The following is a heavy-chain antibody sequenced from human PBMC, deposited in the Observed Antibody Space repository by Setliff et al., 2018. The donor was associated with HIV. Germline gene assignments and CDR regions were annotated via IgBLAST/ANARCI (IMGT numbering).Heavy chain of an antibody. D-gene: IGHD3-10*01. Sequence: SETLSLTCGVYGGSFRGHYWSWIRQPPGKGMEWIGEISHSGSTNYNPSLKSRVTVSVDSSKNQFSLRLTSVTAADTAVYFCARSSAAGGGWFGELWITYYFDSWGQGTLVTVSS. J-gene: IGHJ4*02. CDR1: GGSFRGHY. CDR2: ISHSGST. CDR3: ARSSAAGGGWFGELWITYYFDS. V-gene: IGHV4-34*01.